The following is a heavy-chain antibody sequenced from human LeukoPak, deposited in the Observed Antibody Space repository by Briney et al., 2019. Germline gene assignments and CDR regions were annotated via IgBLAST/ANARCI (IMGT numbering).Heavy chain of an antibody. V-gene: IGHV3-30*18. CDR2: ISYDGSNK. D-gene: IGHD5-18*01. Sequence: GGSLRLSCAASGFTFSSYGMHWVRQAPGKGLEWVAVISYDGSNKYYADSVKGRFTISRDNSKNTLYLQMNSLRAEDTAVYYCAKRGGRQLWLRDYYYYYYMDVWGKGTTVTISS. J-gene: IGHJ6*03. CDR1: GFTFSSYG. CDR3: AKRGGRQLWLRDYYYYYYMDV.